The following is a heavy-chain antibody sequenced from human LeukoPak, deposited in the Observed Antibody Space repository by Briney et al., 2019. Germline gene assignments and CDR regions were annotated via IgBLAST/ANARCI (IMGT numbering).Heavy chain of an antibody. V-gene: IGHV3-23*01. CDR3: AKTTNYNSSPIDS. D-gene: IGHD6-6*01. J-gene: IGHJ4*02. CDR1: GFTFSGYA. Sequence: GGSLRLSCAASGFTFSGYAMSWVRQAPRKGLEWVSGISGSGANTYYGDSVKGRFTISRDSSKNTLYLQMNSLRAEDTAVYYCAKTTNYNSSPIDSWGQGTLVTVSS. CDR2: ISGSGANT.